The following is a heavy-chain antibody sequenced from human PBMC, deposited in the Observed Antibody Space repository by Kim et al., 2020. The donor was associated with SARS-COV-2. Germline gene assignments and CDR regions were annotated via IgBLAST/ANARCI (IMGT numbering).Heavy chain of an antibody. J-gene: IGHJ4*02. CDR1: GGSFSGYY. CDR2: INHSGST. V-gene: IGHV4-34*01. D-gene: IGHD3-10*01. Sequence: SETLSLTCAVYGGSFSGYYWSWIRQPPGKGLEWIGEINHSGSTNYNPSLKSRVTISVDTSKNQFSLKLSSVTAADTAVYYCARGGGMVRGSQADYWGQGTLVTVSS. CDR3: ARGGGMVRGSQADY.